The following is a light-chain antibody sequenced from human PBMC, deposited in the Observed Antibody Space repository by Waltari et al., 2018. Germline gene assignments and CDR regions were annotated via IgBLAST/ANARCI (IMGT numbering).Light chain of an antibody. CDR3: QQRSNWPPYT. J-gene: IGKJ2*01. CDR2: DAS. Sequence: IVLTQSPATLSLSPGERATISCRASQSVSSYLAWYQQKPGQAPRLLIYDASNRATGIPARFSGSGSGTGFTLTISSLEPEDFAVYYCQQRSNWPPYTFGQGTKLEIK. V-gene: IGKV3-11*01. CDR1: QSVSSY.